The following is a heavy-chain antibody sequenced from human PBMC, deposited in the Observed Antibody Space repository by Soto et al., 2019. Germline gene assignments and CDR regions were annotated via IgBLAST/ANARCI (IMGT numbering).Heavy chain of an antibody. Sequence: PSETLSLTCTVSGGSISSYYWSWIRQPPGKGLEWIGYIYYSGSTNYNPSLKSRVTISVDTSKNQFSLKLSSVTAADTAVYYCARAQDIVVAGWFDPWGQGTLVTVSS. D-gene: IGHD2-2*01. CDR2: IYYSGST. CDR1: GGSISSYY. V-gene: IGHV4-59*01. CDR3: ARAQDIVVAGWFDP. J-gene: IGHJ5*02.